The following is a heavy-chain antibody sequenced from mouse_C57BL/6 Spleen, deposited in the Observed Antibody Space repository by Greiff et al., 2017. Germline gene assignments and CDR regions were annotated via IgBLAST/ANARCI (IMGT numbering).Heavy chain of an antibody. V-gene: IGHV3-6*01. Sequence: EVQLVESGPGLVKPSQSLSLTCSVTGYSITSGYYWNWIRQFPGNKLEWMGYISYDGSNNYNPSLKNRISITRDTSKDQFFLKLNSVTTEDTATYYCASVYDYFDYWGQGTTLTVSS. CDR1: GYSITSGYY. D-gene: IGHD2-3*01. J-gene: IGHJ2*01. CDR3: ASVYDYFDY. CDR2: ISYDGSN.